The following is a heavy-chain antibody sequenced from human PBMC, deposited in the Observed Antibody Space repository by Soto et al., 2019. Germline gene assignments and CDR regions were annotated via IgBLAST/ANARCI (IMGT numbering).Heavy chain of an antibody. D-gene: IGHD3-3*01. CDR2: IYYSGST. J-gene: IGHJ6*03. CDR3: ARSYYDFWSGSSGPYYYYYYMDV. CDR1: GGSISSYY. V-gene: IGHV4-59*01. Sequence: SETLSLTCTVSGGSISSYYWSWIRQPPGKGLEWIGYIYYSGSTNYNPSLKSRVTISVDTSKNQFSLKLSSVTAADTAVYYCARSYYDFWSGSSGPYYYYYYMDVWGKGTTVTVSS.